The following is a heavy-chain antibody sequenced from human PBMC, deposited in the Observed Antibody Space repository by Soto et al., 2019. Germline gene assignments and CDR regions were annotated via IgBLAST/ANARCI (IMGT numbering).Heavy chain of an antibody. J-gene: IGHJ5*02. V-gene: IGHV1-18*01. CDR2: ISLYSDGT. D-gene: IGHD2-2*01. CDR3: ARVVPGAEAWFGP. Sequence: QVQLVQSGGEVKRPGASVKVSCKTSGYTFSNYGITWVRQAPGQPLEWLGWISLYSDGTNYAQKFQGRVPMTTDTSTPTAYMALRSLRSADTAVYYCARVVPGAEAWFGPWGQGTLVTVSS. CDR1: GYTFSNYG.